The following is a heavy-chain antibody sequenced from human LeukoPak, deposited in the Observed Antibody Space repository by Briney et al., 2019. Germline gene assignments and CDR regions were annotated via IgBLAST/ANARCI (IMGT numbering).Heavy chain of an antibody. J-gene: IGHJ3*02. Sequence: SQTLSLTCAISGDSVSTNGSAWNWIRQSPSRGLEWLGRTFYRSKWYNDYAVPMKSRIITNPDTSRNHFSLQLNSVTPEDTAVYYCARGPRAIRAFDIWGQGTIVTVSS. V-gene: IGHV6-1*01. D-gene: IGHD2-21*01. CDR1: GDSVSTNGSA. CDR2: TFYRSKWYN. CDR3: ARGPRAIRAFDI.